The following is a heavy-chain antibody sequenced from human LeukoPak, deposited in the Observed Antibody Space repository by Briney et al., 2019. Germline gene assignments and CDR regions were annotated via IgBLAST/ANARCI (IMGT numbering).Heavy chain of an antibody. CDR3: ARDRDYYDSSGLSTPADY. CDR1: GFTFSSYG. V-gene: IGHV3-7*01. CDR2: IKQDGSEK. Sequence: PGGSLRLSCAASGFTFSSYGMHWVRQAPGKGLEWVANIKQDGSEKYYVDSVKGRFTISRDNAKNSLYLQMNSLRAEDTAVYYCARDRDYYDSSGLSTPADYWGQGTLVTVSS. D-gene: IGHD3-22*01. J-gene: IGHJ4*01.